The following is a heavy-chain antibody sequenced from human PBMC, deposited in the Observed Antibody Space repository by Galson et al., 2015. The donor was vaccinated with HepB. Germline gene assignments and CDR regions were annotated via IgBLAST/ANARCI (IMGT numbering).Heavy chain of an antibody. CDR3: ARWATHGGFWSGYQPFYYYYMDV. Sequence: SGYTFTSYDINWVRQATGQGLEWMGWMNPNSGNAGYAQKFQGRVTMTRNTSISTAYMELSSLRSEDTAVYYCARWATHGGFWSGYQPFYYYYMDVWGKGTTVTVSS. CDR1: GYTFTSYD. V-gene: IGHV1-8*01. D-gene: IGHD3-3*01. J-gene: IGHJ6*03. CDR2: MNPNSGNA.